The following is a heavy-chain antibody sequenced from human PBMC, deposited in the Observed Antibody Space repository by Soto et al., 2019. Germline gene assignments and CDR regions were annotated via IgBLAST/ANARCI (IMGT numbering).Heavy chain of an antibody. Sequence: ASVKVSCKASGYTFTSYGISWLRQAPGQGLEWMGWISAYNGNTNYAQKLQGRVTMTTDTSTSTAYMELRSLRSDDTAVYYCARPPGYISDWYYFDLWGQGTLVTVSS. CDR1: GYTFTSYG. CDR3: ARPPGYISDWYYFDL. D-gene: IGHD3-9*01. J-gene: IGHJ4*02. CDR2: ISAYNGNT. V-gene: IGHV1-18*04.